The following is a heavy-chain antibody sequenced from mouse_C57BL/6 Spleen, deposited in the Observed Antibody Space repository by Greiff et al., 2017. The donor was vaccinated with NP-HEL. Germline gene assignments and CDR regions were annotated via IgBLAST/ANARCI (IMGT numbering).Heavy chain of an antibody. CDR3: ARGGLGSSPYFDY. D-gene: IGHD1-1*01. V-gene: IGHV1-80*01. Sequence: QVQLQQSGAELVKPGASVKISCKASGYAFSSYWMNWVKQRPGKGLEWIGQIYPGDGDTNYNGKFKGKATLTADKSSSTAYMQLSSLTSEDSAVYVCARGGLGSSPYFDYWGQGTTLTVSS. J-gene: IGHJ2*01. CDR2: IYPGDGDT. CDR1: GYAFSSYW.